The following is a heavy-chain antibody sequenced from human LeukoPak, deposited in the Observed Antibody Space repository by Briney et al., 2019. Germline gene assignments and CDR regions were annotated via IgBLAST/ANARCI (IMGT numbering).Heavy chain of an antibody. Sequence: TGGSLRLSCAASGFTFSSYSMNWVRQAPGKGLEWVSSISSSSSYIYYADSVKGRFTISRDNAKNSLYLQMNSLRAEDTAVYYCARVAQGPAALVDYWGQGTLVTVSS. V-gene: IGHV3-21*01. J-gene: IGHJ4*02. CDR1: GFTFSSYS. CDR3: ARVAQGPAALVDY. CDR2: ISSSSSYI. D-gene: IGHD2-2*01.